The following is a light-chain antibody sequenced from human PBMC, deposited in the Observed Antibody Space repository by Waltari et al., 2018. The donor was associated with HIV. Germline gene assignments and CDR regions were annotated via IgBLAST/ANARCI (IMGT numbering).Light chain of an antibody. V-gene: IGKV1-39*01. CDR3: QQSYSTPWT. J-gene: IGKJ1*01. Sequence: DIQMTQSPSSLSASVGDRVTITCRASQTISSYLNWYQQKPENAPKLLIYAASSLQSGGPSRFSCSGSGTDFTLTISSLQPEDFATYYCQQSYSTPWTFGQGTKVEIK. CDR1: QTISSY. CDR2: AAS.